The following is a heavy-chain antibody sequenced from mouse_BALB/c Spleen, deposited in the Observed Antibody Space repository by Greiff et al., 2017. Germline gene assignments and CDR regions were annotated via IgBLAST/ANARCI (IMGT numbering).Heavy chain of an antibody. CDR1: GFSLTSYG. CDR2: IWSGGST. CDR3: ARNYYGSSYEGWFAY. V-gene: IGHV2-2*02. Sequence: QVHVKQSGPGLVQPSQSLSITCTVSGFSLTSYGVHWVRQSPGKGLEWLGVIWSGGSTDYNAAFISRLSISKDNSKSQVFFKMNSLQANDTAIYYCARNYYGSSYEGWFAYWGQGTLVTVSA. D-gene: IGHD1-1*01. J-gene: IGHJ3*01.